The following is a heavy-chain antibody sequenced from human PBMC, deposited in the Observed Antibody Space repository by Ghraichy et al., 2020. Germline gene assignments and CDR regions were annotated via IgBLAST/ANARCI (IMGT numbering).Heavy chain of an antibody. Sequence: GGSLRLSCAASGFTFGDYWLSWARQAPGKGLEWVANIKRNEIYYVDSVRGRFTISRDNAKNSLYLQMNSLRADDTALYFCSRALVYDNTDYYQDYWGQGTLVTVSS. CDR2: IKRNEI. CDR1: GFTFGDYW. CDR3: SRALVYDNTDYYQDY. V-gene: IGHV3-7*01. D-gene: IGHD3-22*01. J-gene: IGHJ4*02.